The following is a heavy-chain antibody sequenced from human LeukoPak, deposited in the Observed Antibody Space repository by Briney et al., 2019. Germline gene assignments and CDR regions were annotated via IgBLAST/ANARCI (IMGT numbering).Heavy chain of an antibody. CDR2: INSNSGGT. D-gene: IGHD3-10*01. J-gene: IGHJ4*02. CDR1: GYTFSDYS. Sequence: ASVKVSCKASGYTFSDYSIHWARQAPGQGLEWMGRINSNSGGTSYAQNFQGRVTMTRDTSITTAYMEVSGLTSDDTAVYYCARGGSGSGYLYYFDSWGQGTLVSLSS. V-gene: IGHV1-2*06. CDR3: ARGGSGSGYLYYFDS.